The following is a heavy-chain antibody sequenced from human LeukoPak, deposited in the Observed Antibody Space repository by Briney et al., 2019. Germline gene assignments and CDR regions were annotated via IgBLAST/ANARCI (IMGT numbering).Heavy chain of an antibody. CDR1: GFTFSSYG. V-gene: IGHV3-33*01. CDR2: IWYDGSNK. Sequence: GGSLRLSCAASGFTFSSYGMHLVRQAPGKGLEWVAVIWYDGSNKYYADSVKGRFTISRDNSKNTLYLQMNSLRAEDTAVYYCARSGYCSSTSCYNLFDYWGQGTLVTVSS. D-gene: IGHD2-2*03. CDR3: ARSGYCSSTSCYNLFDY. J-gene: IGHJ4*02.